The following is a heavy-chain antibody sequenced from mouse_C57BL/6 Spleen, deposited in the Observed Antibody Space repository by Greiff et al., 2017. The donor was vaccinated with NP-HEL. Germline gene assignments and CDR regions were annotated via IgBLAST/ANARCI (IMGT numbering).Heavy chain of an antibody. D-gene: IGHD2-10*02. Sequence: QVQLQQPGTELVKPGASVKLSCKASGYTFTSYWMHWVKQRPGHGLEWIGNINPSTGGTTYNEKFKSKATLTVDKSSSTAYMQLSSLTSEDSAVDFCASGRYGNSYYAMDYWGQGTSVTVSS. CDR1: GYTFTSYW. V-gene: IGHV1-53*01. CDR2: INPSTGGT. J-gene: IGHJ4*01. CDR3: ASGRYGNSYYAMDY.